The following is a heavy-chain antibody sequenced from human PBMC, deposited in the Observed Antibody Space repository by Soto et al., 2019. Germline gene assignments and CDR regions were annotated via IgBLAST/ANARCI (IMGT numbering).Heavy chain of an antibody. D-gene: IGHD2-2*01. CDR1: GGSISSYY. V-gene: IGHV4-59*01. J-gene: IGHJ6*02. CDR2: IYYSGST. CDR3: ARARDIVLVPAALDV. Sequence: SETRSLTCTVSGGSISSYYWSWIRQPPGKGLEWIGYIYYSGSTNYNPSLKSRVTISVDTSKNQFSLKLSSVTAADTAVYYCARARDIVLVPAALDVWGQGTTVTVSS.